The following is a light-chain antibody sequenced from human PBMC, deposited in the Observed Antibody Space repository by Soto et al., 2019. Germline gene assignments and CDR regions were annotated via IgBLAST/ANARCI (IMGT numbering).Light chain of an antibody. Sequence: QPVLTQPPSVSGAPGQRVNISCTGSSSNIGAGYDVHWYQQLPGTAPKVLIYGNSNRPSGVPDRFSGSKSGTSASLAITGLQAEDEADYYCQSYDSSLSGWVFGGETKLTVL. J-gene: IGLJ3*02. V-gene: IGLV1-40*01. CDR1: SSNIGAGYD. CDR2: GNS. CDR3: QSYDSSLSGWV.